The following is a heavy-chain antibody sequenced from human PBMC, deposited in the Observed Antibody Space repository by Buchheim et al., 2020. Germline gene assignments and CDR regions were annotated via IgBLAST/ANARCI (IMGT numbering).Heavy chain of an antibody. Sequence: QVQLQESGPGLVKPSGTLSLTCAVSSGSISSSYWWSWVRQPPGKGLEWIGEISQSGDTSYTPSLKSRVSMSLDTSKNQISLNLNSVTAADTAVYYCARNYYFYGMDVWGQGTT. CDR3: ARNYYFYGMDV. J-gene: IGHJ6*02. CDR2: ISQSGDT. CDR1: SGSISSSYW. V-gene: IGHV4-4*02.